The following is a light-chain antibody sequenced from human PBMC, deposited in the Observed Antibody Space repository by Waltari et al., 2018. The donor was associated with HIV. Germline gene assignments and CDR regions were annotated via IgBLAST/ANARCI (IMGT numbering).Light chain of an antibody. J-gene: IGLJ1*01. V-gene: IGLV2-14*01. CDR3: SSYTGSDTLLGV. CDR2: DVT. CDR1: SSDVGAYNY. Sequence: QSALTQPASVSGSPGQSISISCTGTSSDVGAYNYVSWYQQHPGQAPKLIIHDVTYRPSGISSRFSGSQAGNTASLTISGLQAEGEADYYCSSYTGSDTLLGVFGTGTKVTVL.